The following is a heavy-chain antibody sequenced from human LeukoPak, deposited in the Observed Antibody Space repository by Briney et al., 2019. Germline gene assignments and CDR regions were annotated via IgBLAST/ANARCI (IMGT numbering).Heavy chain of an antibody. Sequence: GGSLRPSCAASGFTFSSYGMHWVRQAPGKGLEWVAFIRYDGSNKYYADSVKGRFTISRDNSKNTLYLQMNSLRAEDTAVYYCAKGNAENKYRSSWGGYYFDYWGQGTLVTVSS. V-gene: IGHV3-30*02. CDR1: GFTFSSYG. CDR2: IRYDGSNK. D-gene: IGHD6-13*01. J-gene: IGHJ4*02. CDR3: AKGNAENKYRSSWGGYYFDY.